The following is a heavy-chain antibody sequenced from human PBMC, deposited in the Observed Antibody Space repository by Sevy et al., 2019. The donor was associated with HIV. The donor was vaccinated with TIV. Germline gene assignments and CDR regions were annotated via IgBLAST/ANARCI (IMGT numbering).Heavy chain of an antibody. D-gene: IGHD1-26*01. CDR3: AGENAWGRGYS. V-gene: IGHV4-59*08. CDR2: IYYNGHI. CDR1: GGSITSLY. Sequence: SETLSLTCTVSGGSITSLYWNWIRQPPGKGLDWIANIYYNGHINYNPSLKSRVTLSIDTSKNQFSLRLSSVTAADTAMYYCAGENAWGRGYSWGQGTLVTVSS. J-gene: IGHJ4*02.